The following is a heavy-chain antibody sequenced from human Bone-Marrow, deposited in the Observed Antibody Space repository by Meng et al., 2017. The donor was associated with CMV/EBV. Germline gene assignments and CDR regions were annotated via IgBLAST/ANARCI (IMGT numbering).Heavy chain of an antibody. D-gene: IGHD6-13*01. CDR2: IKSKTDGGTT. CDR3: NPGGSSWYPI. CDR1: GFTFSNAW. V-gene: IGHV3-15*01. J-gene: IGHJ3*02. Sequence: GESLKISCAASGFTFSNAWMSWVRQAPGKGLEWVGRIKSKTDGGTTDYAAPVKGRFTISRDDSKNTLYLQMNSLKTEDTDVYYCNPGGSSWYPIWGQGTMVTFSS.